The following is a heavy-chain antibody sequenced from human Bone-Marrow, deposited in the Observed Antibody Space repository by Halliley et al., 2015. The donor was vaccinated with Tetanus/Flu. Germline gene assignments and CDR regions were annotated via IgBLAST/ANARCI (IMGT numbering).Heavy chain of an antibody. V-gene: IGHV4-4*02. CDR2: IHKSGST. J-gene: IGHJ6*02. Sequence: GLGWFGKIHKSGSTNNSPSLKRRVTMSVDRSKNKSSLKRGSVTAADTAAYYCASFNYSVYALDVWGQGTTVTVSS. CDR3: ASFNYSVYALDV.